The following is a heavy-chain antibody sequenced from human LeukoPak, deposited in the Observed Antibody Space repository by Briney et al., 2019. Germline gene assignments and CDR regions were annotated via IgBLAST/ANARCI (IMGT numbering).Heavy chain of an antibody. V-gene: IGHV1-8*03. CDR2: MNPNSGNT. CDR3: ARGWIVVVPAASDAFDI. CDR1: GYTFTSYD. D-gene: IGHD2-2*01. Sequence: ASVKVSCKASGYTFTSYDINWVRQATGQGLEWMGWMNPNSGNTGYAQKFQGRVTITRNTSISTAYMELSSLRSDDTAVYYCARGWIVVVPAASDAFDIWGQGTMVTVSS. J-gene: IGHJ3*02.